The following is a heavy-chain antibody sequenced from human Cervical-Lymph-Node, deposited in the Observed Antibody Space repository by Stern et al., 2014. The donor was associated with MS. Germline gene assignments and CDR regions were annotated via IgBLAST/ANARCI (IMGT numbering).Heavy chain of an antibody. CDR3: ARGTGAGRLDF. D-gene: IGHD3-10*01. J-gene: IGHJ4*02. CDR2: ISGSRTSI. V-gene: IGHV3-48*01. Sequence: EVQLVESGGGLVQPGGSLRLSCAASGLTFSSYAMTWVRQAPGQGLEWVSYISGSRTSIYYADSVKGRFTISRDNAKNSLYLQMHSLRPEGTAVYHCARGTGAGRLDFWGQGTLVTVSS. CDR1: GLTFSSYA.